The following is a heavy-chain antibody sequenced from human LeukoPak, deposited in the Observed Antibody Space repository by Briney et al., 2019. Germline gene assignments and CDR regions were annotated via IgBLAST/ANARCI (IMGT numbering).Heavy chain of an antibody. J-gene: IGHJ6*02. CDR1: GFTFSSYS. V-gene: IGHV3-7*05. CDR3: AKVGSWGGWYQNYYGMDV. D-gene: IGHD6-19*01. Sequence: GGSLRLSCAASGFTFSSYSMSWVRQAPGKGLEWVANIKQDGSEKYYVDSVKGRFTISRDNAKNSLYLQMNSLRAEDTAVYYCAKVGSWGGWYQNYYGMDVWGQGTTVTVSS. CDR2: IKQDGSEK.